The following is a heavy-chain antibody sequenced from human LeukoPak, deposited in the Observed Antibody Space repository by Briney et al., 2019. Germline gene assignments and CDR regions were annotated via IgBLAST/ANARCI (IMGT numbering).Heavy chain of an antibody. CDR1: GFTFNDYW. D-gene: IGHD2-21*01. Sequence: GGSLRLSCEASGFTFNDYWMSWVRQAPGKGLEWVANLNEDGSEKYYVDSVKGRFTISRDNAKKSVSLHMSSLRAEDTALYYCARDTFSADCYGDYYYYRDVWGKGTTVTVAS. J-gene: IGHJ6*03. CDR3: ARDTFSADCYGDYYYYRDV. CDR2: LNEDGSEK. V-gene: IGHV3-7*01.